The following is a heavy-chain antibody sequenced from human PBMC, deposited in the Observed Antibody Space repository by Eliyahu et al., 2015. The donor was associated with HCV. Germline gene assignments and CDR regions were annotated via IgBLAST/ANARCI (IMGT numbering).Heavy chain of an antibody. Sequence: QVQLVQSGAEVKKPGSSVKVSCKASGGTFTSNTXAWVRQAPGQGLEWMGRIIPILGIANYAQKFQGRVTITADKSTSTAYMELSSLRSEDTAVYYCSRGSRSGSYSGLDYWGQGTLVTVSS. V-gene: IGHV1-69*02. J-gene: IGHJ4*02. CDR1: GGTFTSNT. D-gene: IGHD3-10*01. CDR3: SRGSRSGSYSGLDY. CDR2: IIPILGIA.